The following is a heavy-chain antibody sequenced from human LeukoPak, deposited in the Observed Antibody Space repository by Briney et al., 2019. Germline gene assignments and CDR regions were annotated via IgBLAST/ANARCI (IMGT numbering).Heavy chain of an antibody. V-gene: IGHV3-23*01. J-gene: IGHJ4*02. D-gene: IGHD4-17*01. CDR1: GFTFSNYA. CDR3: ARGGWGFVYGDYDY. Sequence: PGGSLRLSCGASGFTFSNYAMSWVRQAPGKGLEWVSAISGSGGSTYYADSVKGRFTVSRDFSKNTLYLQMNSLRAEDTAVHYCARGGWGFVYGDYDYWGQGTLVTIPS. CDR2: ISGSGGST.